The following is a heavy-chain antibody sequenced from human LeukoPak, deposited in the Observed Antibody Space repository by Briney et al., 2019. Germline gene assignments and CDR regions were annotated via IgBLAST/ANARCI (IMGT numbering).Heavy chain of an antibody. D-gene: IGHD4-17*01. CDR3: AKDDYGDYSGYYFDN. J-gene: IGHJ4*02. Sequence: GRSLRLSCAASGFTFSAYVMSWVGRSPGKGLRWFSSFIGSSDYTYYGDSVKGRFTISRDNSQNTLHLQMNSLRAEDTAVYYCAKDDYGDYSGYYFDNWGQGTLVTVSS. CDR2: FIGSSDYT. CDR1: GFTFSAYV. V-gene: IGHV3-23*01.